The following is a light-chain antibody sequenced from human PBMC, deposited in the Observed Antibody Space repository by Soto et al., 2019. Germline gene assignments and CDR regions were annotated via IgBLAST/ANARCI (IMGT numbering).Light chain of an antibody. CDR3: GSWDNILRAYV. V-gene: IGLV1-51*01. J-gene: IGLJ1*01. CDR1: GSNLGRNY. CDR2: DNV. Sequence: QSVLTQPPSVSTTPGQKVTISCSGSGSNLGRNYVSWYQQLPGTAPKLLIYDNVYRFSGIPDRFSASKSGTSATLGITGLPTGDDGDYYCGSWDNILRAYVFGTGTKLTVL.